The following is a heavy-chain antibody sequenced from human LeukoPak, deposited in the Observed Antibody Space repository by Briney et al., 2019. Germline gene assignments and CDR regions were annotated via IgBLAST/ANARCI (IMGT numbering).Heavy chain of an antibody. V-gene: IGHV4-61*02. CDR1: GGSISSDTYY. D-gene: IGHD1-26*01. Sequence: PSETLSLTCTVSGGSISSDTYYWSWIRQPAGKGLEWIGRIYSSGSTNYNPSLKSRITISVDTSKNQFSLKLTSVTAADTAAYYCATVRGGATDRGWFDPWGQGTLVTVSS. CDR2: IYSSGST. J-gene: IGHJ5*02. CDR3: ATVRGGATDRGWFDP.